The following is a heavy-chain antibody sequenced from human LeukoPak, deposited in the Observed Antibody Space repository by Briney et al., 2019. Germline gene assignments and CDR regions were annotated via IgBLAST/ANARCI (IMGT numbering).Heavy chain of an antibody. D-gene: IGHD3-3*01. Sequence: QAGGSLRLSCAASGFTFSSDAMHWVRQAPGKGPEWVAVISFDGSNNYSADSVKGRFTISRDNSKNTLYLQMNSLSIEDTAVYYCARGLYGGYYDLMDDWGKGTTVTVSS. CDR2: ISFDGSNN. CDR3: ARGLYGGYYDLMDD. CDR1: GFTFSSDA. J-gene: IGHJ6*03. V-gene: IGHV3-30*04.